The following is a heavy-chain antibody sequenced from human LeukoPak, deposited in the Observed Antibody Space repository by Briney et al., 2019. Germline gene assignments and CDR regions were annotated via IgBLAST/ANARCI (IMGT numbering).Heavy chain of an antibody. CDR3: ARDRKAAAGTGWFDP. V-gene: IGHV1-18*01. Sequence: GASVKVSCKASGYIFTSYGISWVRQAPGQGLEWMGWISGYNGDTNYAQKLQVRVTMTTDTSTSTAFMELRSLRSDDTAVYYCARDRKAAAGTGWFDPWGQGTLVTVSS. D-gene: IGHD6-13*01. CDR1: GYIFTSYG. J-gene: IGHJ5*02. CDR2: ISGYNGDT.